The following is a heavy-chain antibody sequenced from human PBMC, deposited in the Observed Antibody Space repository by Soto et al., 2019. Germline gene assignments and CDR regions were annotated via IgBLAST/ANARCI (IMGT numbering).Heavy chain of an antibody. Sequence: QVQLVQSGAGVKKHGASVKVSCKASGYTFTSFGISWVRQAPGQGLEWMGWINAYNVYNGNTNYAQNLQGRVTLTTDTSASTAYVELRSLRSDDTAVYYCASARIFYGLDVWGQGTTVTVSS. J-gene: IGHJ6*02. CDR2: INAYNVYNGNT. CDR3: ASARIFYGLDV. CDR1: GYTFTSFG. D-gene: IGHD2-15*01. V-gene: IGHV1-18*01.